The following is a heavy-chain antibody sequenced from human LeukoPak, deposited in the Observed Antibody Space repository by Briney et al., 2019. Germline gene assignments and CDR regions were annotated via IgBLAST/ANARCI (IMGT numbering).Heavy chain of an antibody. CDR2: ISAHNGNT. CDR1: GYTFTSYG. V-gene: IGHV1-18*01. J-gene: IGHJ5*02. Sequence: ASVKVSCKASGYTFTSYGISWVRQAPGQGLEWMGWISAHNGNTNYAQKLQGRVTMTTDTSTSTAYMELRSLRSDDTAVYYCARDQQGEDIVVVPAAENWFDPWGQGTLVTVSS. D-gene: IGHD2-2*01. CDR3: ARDQQGEDIVVVPAAENWFDP.